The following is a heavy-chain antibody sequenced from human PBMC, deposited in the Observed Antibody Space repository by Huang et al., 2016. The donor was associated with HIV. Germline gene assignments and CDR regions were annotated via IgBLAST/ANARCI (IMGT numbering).Heavy chain of an antibody. V-gene: IGHV4-39*01. CDR1: GGSIRSSSSD. J-gene: IGHJ3*02. CDR2: IYYSGRT. CDR3: ARHMDCSSSSCLAGGHERGPFDM. D-gene: IGHD2-2*01. Sequence: QLQLQESGPGLVKTSETLSLTCSVSGGSIRSSSSDWGGIRQPPGKGLGWIGSIYYSGRTFYNPSLKSRVTIFVDTAKNQCSMRLSSVTAADTSVYYCARHMDCSSSSCLAGGHERGPFDMWGQGTMVTVSS.